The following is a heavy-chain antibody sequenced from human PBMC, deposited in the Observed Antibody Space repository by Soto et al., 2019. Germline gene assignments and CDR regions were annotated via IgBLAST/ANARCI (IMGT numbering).Heavy chain of an antibody. J-gene: IGHJ6*02. CDR3: ARDSVYCSSTSCYTPYYYYGMDV. Sequence: GGSLRLSCAASGFTFSDYYMSWIRQAPGKGLEWVSYISSSGSTIYYADSVKGRFTISRDNAKNSLYLQMNILRAEDTAVYYCARDSVYCSSTSCYTPYYYYGMDVWGQGTTVTVSS. D-gene: IGHD2-2*02. V-gene: IGHV3-11*01. CDR2: ISSSGSTI. CDR1: GFTFSDYY.